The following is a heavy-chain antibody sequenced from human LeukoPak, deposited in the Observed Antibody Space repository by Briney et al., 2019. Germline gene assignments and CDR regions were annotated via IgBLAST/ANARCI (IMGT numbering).Heavy chain of an antibody. CDR1: GFTFSSYW. CDR2: IKQDGSEK. J-gene: IGHJ4*02. Sequence: GGSLRLSCAASGFTFSSYWMSWVRQAPGKGLEWVAHIKQDGSEKYYVDSVKGRFTISRDNAKNSLYLQMNSLRAEDTAVYYCARESYDFWSGYYWRYFDYWGQGTLVTVSS. D-gene: IGHD3-3*01. V-gene: IGHV3-7*01. CDR3: ARESYDFWSGYYWRYFDY.